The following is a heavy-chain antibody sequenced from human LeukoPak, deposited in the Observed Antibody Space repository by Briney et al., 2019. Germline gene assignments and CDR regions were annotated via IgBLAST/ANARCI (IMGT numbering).Heavy chain of an antibody. V-gene: IGHV4-34*01. D-gene: IGHD5-24*01. CDR3: ARDYNNWYFDL. Sequence: SETLSLTCAVYGGSFNEYHWSWIRQPPGKSLEWIGEINYTGRTHYNPSLTSRVTISIDMSERQFSLRMTSVTAADTAVYFCARDYNNWYFDLWGRGTLVTVSS. CDR2: INYTGRT. J-gene: IGHJ2*01. CDR1: GGSFNEYH.